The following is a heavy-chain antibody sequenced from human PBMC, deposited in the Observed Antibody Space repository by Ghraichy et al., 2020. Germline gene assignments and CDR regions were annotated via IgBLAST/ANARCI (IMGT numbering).Heavy chain of an antibody. V-gene: IGHV3-15*01. Sequence: GGSLRLSCATSGFNFTEAWMTWVRQFPGRGLEWIGLIKSKTDGGTIEYAAPVKGRFTISREDSKNTVFLQMNSRKTEDTAGYFCLEVLDFWGQGTLVTVSS. CDR2: IKSKTDGGTI. D-gene: IGHD3-10*01. CDR3: LEVLDF. CDR1: GFNFTEAW. J-gene: IGHJ4*02.